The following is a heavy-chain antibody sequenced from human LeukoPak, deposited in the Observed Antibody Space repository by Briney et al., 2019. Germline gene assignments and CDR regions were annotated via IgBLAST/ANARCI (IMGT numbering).Heavy chain of an antibody. CDR1: GYTFTSYG. CDR3: ARELSGYDFAYYYYYMDV. J-gene: IGHJ6*03. V-gene: IGHV1-18*01. CDR2: ISAYNGNI. Sequence: ASVKVSCKASGYTFTSYGISWVRQAPGQGLEWMGWISAYNGNINYAQKLQGRVTMTTDTSTSTAYMELRSLRSDDTAVYYCARELSGYDFAYYYYYMDVWGKGTTVTISS. D-gene: IGHD5-12*01.